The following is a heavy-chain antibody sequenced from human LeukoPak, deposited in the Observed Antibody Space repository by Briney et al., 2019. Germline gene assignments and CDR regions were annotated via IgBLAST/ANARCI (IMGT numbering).Heavy chain of an antibody. CDR2: INPSGGST. CDR3: ARVDCGGDCYSSVGFDY. Sequence: ASVKVSCKASGYTFTSYYMHWVRQAPGQGLEWMGIINPSGGSTSYAQKFRGRVTMTRDTSTSTVYMELSSLRSEDTAVYYCARVDCGGDCYSSVGFDYWGQGTLVTVSS. D-gene: IGHD2-21*01. V-gene: IGHV1-46*03. CDR1: GYTFTSYY. J-gene: IGHJ4*02.